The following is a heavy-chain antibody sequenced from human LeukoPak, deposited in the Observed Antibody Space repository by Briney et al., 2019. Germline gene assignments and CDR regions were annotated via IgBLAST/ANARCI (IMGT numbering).Heavy chain of an antibody. CDR1: GFTFSSYW. CDR3: ARDLWADGYKGWYYFDY. V-gene: IGHV3-7*01. J-gene: IGHJ4*02. D-gene: IGHD5-24*01. Sequence: PGGSLRLSCAASGFTFSSYWMSWVRQAPGKGLEWVANIKQDGSEKYYVDSVKGRFTISRDNAKNSLYLQMNSLRAEDTAVYYCARDLWADGYKGWYYFDYWGQGTLVTVSS. CDR2: IKQDGSEK.